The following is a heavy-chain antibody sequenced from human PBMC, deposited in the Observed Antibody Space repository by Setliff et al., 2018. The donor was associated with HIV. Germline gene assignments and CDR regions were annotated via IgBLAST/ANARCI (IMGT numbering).Heavy chain of an antibody. Sequence: GGSLRLSCAASGFTFSSYRMNWVRQTPGKGLEWVSFISSSGSSIYYADSVKGRFTISRDNDKNSLSLQMNSLRAEDTAVYYCARDTAMVPYYYYGMDVWGQGTTVTVSS. CDR3: ARDTAMVPYYYYGMDV. D-gene: IGHD5-18*01. V-gene: IGHV3-48*01. J-gene: IGHJ6*02. CDR1: GFTFSSYR. CDR2: ISSSGSSI.